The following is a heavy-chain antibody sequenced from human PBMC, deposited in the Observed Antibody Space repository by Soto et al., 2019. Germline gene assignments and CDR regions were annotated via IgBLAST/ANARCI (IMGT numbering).Heavy chain of an antibody. Sequence: ASVKVSCKASGYTFTSYYMHWVRQAPGQGLEWMGWINPNSGGTNYAQKFQGWVTMTRDTSISTAYMELSRLRSYDTAVYYCARAQTGDIVVVDVWGQGTTVTVSS. J-gene: IGHJ6*02. V-gene: IGHV1-2*04. D-gene: IGHD2-2*01. CDR2: INPNSGGT. CDR3: ARAQTGDIVVVDV. CDR1: GYTFTSYY.